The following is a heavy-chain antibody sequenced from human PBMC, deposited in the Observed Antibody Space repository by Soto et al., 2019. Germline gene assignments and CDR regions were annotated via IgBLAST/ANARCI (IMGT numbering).Heavy chain of an antibody. D-gene: IGHD3-3*01. Sequence: PGGSLRLSCAASGFTFSSYAMSWVRQAPGKGLEWVSAISGSGGSTYYADSVKGRFTISRDNSKNTLYLQMNSLRAEDTAVYYCAKFVRFLEWFPKGYYGMDAWGQGTTVTVSS. V-gene: IGHV3-23*01. J-gene: IGHJ6*02. CDR1: GFTFSSYA. CDR3: AKFVRFLEWFPKGYYGMDA. CDR2: ISGSGGST.